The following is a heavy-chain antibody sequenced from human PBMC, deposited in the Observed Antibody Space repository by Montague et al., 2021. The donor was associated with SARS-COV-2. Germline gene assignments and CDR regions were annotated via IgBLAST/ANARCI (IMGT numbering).Heavy chain of an antibody. Sequence: CAISGDSVSSNSATWNWLRQSPSRGLEWLGRTYYRSMWKSDYARSVKSRIAINPDTSKNQSSLQLSSVTPEDTALYYCVRGIEAAGSYDYWGQGTLVTVSS. V-gene: IGHV6-1*01. CDR1: GDSVSSNSAT. D-gene: IGHD6-13*01. CDR2: TYYRSMWKS. J-gene: IGHJ4*02. CDR3: VRGIEAAGSYDY.